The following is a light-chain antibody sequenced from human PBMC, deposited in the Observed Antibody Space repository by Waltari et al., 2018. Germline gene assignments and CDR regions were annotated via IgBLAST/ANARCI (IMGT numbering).Light chain of an antibody. J-gene: IGLJ2*01. CDR2: EIT. V-gene: IGLV2-14*01. Sequence: QSALTQPASVSGSPGQSITISCTGTSSDVGGFNYVPWYPQHPGKAPKLMVYEITNRPSGVSNRFSGSKSGNTASLTISGLQAKDEADYYCSSYTSSSAFVVFGGGTKLTVL. CDR3: SSYTSSSAFVV. CDR1: SSDVGGFNY.